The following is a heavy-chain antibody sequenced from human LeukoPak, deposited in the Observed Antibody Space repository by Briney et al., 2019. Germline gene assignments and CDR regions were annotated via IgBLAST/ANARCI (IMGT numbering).Heavy chain of an antibody. CDR2: INPNSGGT. J-gene: IGHJ4*02. Sequence: ASVKVSCKASGYTFTGYYMHWVRQAPGQGLEWMGWINPNSGGTNYAQKFQGRVTMTRDTSTSTVYMELSSLRSEDTAVYYCARVDTAMANPYYFDYWGQGTLSPSPQ. D-gene: IGHD5-18*01. V-gene: IGHV1-2*02. CDR3: ARVDTAMANPYYFDY. CDR1: GYTFTGYY.